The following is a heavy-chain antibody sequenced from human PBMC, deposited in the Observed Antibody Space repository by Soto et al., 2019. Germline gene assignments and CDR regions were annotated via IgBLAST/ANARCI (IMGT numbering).Heavy chain of an antibody. CDR1: GFTFTNYA. Sequence: GGSLRLSCAASGFTFTNYAMTWVRQAPGKGLEWVSTISNNGDNTFYADSVKGRFTISRDNSKNTLYLQMNNLRAEDTALYYCAKGGDCTSGVCYTADYWGQGTLVTVSS. J-gene: IGHJ4*02. CDR3: AKGGDCTSGVCYTADY. D-gene: IGHD2-8*01. V-gene: IGHV3-23*01. CDR2: ISNNGDNT.